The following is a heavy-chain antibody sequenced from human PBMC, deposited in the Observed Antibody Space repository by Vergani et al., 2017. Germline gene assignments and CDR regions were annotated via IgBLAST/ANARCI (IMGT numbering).Heavy chain of an antibody. CDR1: GFTFSTYD. Sequence: EVQLLESGGGLAQPGGSLRLSCEASGFTFSTYDMHWVRQATGKGQEWVSAIGTAGDTYYPGSVKGRFTISRENAKNSLYLQMNGLRAGDTAVYYCARRDSSSPALDYWGQGTLVTVSS. CDR2: IGTAGDT. V-gene: IGHV3-13*01. CDR3: ARRDSSSPALDY. J-gene: IGHJ4*02. D-gene: IGHD6-6*01.